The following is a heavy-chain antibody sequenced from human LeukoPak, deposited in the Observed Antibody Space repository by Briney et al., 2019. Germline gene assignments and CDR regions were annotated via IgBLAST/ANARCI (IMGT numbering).Heavy chain of an antibody. D-gene: IGHD1-26*01. J-gene: IGHJ5*02. CDR2: IRYDGSDK. CDR3: ARDGGSYTFDP. V-gene: IGHV3-30*04. Sequence: GGSLRLSCTASGFTFGDYAMSWFRQAPGKGLEWVAFIRYDGSDKYYAGSVKGRFTISRDNSKNTLYLQMNSLRAEDTAVFYCARDGGSYTFDPWGQGTLVTVSS. CDR1: GFTFGDYA.